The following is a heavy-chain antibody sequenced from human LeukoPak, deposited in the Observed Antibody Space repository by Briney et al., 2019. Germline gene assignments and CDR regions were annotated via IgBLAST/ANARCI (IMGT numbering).Heavy chain of an antibody. CDR2: INPIFGTA. CDR1: RRTFSRYA. Sequence: ASVNVSCKASRRTFSRYAISGVRQAPGQGVGGMGGINPIFGTANQPTKFQGRVTITADESTSTAYMELSNLRTGDTAVEYCARDRFYDSSGNGDYWGQGTLVTVSS. J-gene: IGHJ4*02. D-gene: IGHD3-22*01. V-gene: IGHV1-69*01. CDR3: ARDRFYDSSGNGDY.